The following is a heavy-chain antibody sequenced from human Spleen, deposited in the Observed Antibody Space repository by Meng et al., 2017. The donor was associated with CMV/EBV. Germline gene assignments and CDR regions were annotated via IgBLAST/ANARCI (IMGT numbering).Heavy chain of an antibody. CDR2: ISSSGSTI. J-gene: IGHJ4*02. CDR1: GFTFSSYE. CDR3: ARDQPDYYDSSGYDY. Sequence: GVSLRLSCAASGFTFSSYEMNWVRQAPGKGLEWVSYISSSGSTIYYADSVKGRFTISRDNAKNTLYLQMNSLRAEDTAVYYCARDQPDYYDSSGYDYWGQGTLVTVSS. V-gene: IGHV3-48*03. D-gene: IGHD3-22*01.